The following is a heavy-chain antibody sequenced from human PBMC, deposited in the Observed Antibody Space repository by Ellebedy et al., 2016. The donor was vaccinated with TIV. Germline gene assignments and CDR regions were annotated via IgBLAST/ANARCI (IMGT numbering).Heavy chain of an antibody. CDR3: ARAIHFDWLLPPAFDY. D-gene: IGHD3-9*01. Sequence: MPSETLSLTCTVSGDSITSSTYLWGWLRQPPGKGLEWIATIHDRGTTYYNPSLKSRVTISVDTSKNQFSLRLNSVTAADTAIYYCARAIHFDWLLPPAFDYWGRGALVTVSS. CDR2: IHDRGTT. CDR1: GDSITSSTYL. V-gene: IGHV4-39*07. J-gene: IGHJ4*02.